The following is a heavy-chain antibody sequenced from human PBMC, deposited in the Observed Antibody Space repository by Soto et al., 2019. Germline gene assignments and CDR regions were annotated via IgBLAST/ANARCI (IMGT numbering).Heavy chain of an antibody. D-gene: IGHD6-6*01. CDR1: GGSFSGYY. CDR2: INHSGST. Sequence: SETLSLTCAVYGGSFSGYYWSWIRQPPGKGLEWIGEINHSGSTNYNPSLQGRVTMTTDTSTSTAYMELRGLRSDDTAVYYCARVRQLVGYFYYYMDVWGKGTTVTVSS. J-gene: IGHJ6*03. V-gene: IGHV4-34*10. CDR3: ARVRQLVGYFYYYMDV.